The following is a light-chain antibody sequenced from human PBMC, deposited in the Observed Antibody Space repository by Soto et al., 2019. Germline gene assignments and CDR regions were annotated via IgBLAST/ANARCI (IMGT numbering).Light chain of an antibody. CDR3: QQLNSYPRT. CDR1: QGISSY. J-gene: IGKJ1*01. CDR2: AAS. V-gene: IGKV1-9*01. Sequence: DIQLTQSPSFLSASVGDRVTITCRASQGISSYLAWYQQKPGKAPKLLIYAASTLQSGVPSRFSGSGSGTEFTITIISLQPEDFATYYCQQLNSYPRTFDQGTKVEIK.